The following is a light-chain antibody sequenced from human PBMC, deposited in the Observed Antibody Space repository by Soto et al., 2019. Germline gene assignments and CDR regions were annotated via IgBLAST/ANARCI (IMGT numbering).Light chain of an antibody. Sequence: QSVLTQPASVSAAPGQKFTISCSGSSSNIGSNNVAWYQQLPGTAPKLLIYDNNKRPSGIPDRFSGAKSGTSATLVITGLQTGDEAYYYCGTWDSSLSAVVFGGGTKLTVL. V-gene: IGLV1-51*01. CDR1: SSNIGSNN. CDR3: GTWDSSLSAVV. CDR2: DNN. J-gene: IGLJ2*01.